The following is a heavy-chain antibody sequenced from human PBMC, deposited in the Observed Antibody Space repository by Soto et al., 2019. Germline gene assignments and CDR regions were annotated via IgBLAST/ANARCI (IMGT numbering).Heavy chain of an antibody. CDR1: GFTFSSYA. CDR3: ARESEDLTSNFDY. V-gene: IGHV3-23*01. Sequence: QTGGSLRLSCAASGFTFSSYAMGWVRQGPGKGLEWVAVVSIGGSTHYADSVRGRFTISRDNSKNTLSLQMNSLTAEDTAVYYCARESEDLTSNFDYWGQGTLVTVSS. J-gene: IGHJ4*02. CDR2: VSIGGST.